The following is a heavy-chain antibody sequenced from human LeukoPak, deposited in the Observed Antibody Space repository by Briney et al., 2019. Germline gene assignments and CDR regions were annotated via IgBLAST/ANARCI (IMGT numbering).Heavy chain of an antibody. V-gene: IGHV1-2*02. CDR2: INPNSGGT. CDR1: GYTFTGYY. D-gene: IGHD6-19*01. J-gene: IGHJ4*02. CDR3: ASGPPIAVAHFDY. Sequence: ASVKVSCKASGYTFTGYYMHLVRQAPGQGLEWMGWINPNSGGTNYAQKFQGRVTMTRDTSISTAYMELSRLRSDDTAVYYCASGPPIAVAHFDYWGQGTLVTVSS.